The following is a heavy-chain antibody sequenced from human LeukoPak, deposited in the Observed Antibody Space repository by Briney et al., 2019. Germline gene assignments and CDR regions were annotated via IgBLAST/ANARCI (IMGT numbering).Heavy chain of an antibody. J-gene: IGHJ6*03. CDR2: ISSSSSYR. Sequence: PGGSLRLSCADSVVTFSRYSMSWGREAPGKGVGWGSSISSSSSYRYYAYSVKGRFTSSRDNGKNSLYLQMNSLRAEDTAVYYCARENIAVAGLYYYYYMDVWGKGTTVTVSS. V-gene: IGHV3-21*01. D-gene: IGHD6-19*01. CDR3: ARENIAVAGLYYYYYMDV. CDR1: VVTFSRYS.